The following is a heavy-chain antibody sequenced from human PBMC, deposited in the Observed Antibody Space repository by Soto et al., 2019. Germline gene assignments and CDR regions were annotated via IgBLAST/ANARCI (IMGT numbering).Heavy chain of an antibody. D-gene: IGHD3-22*01. CDR2: ISGSGGST. J-gene: IGHJ4*02. CDR1: GFTFSSYA. Sequence: TGGSLRLSCAASGFTFSSYAMSWVRQAPGKGLEWVSAISGSGGSTYYADSVKGRFTISRDNSKNTLYLQMNSLRAEDTAVYYCAKSIPTYYYDSSGYPEMYYFDYWGQGTLVTVSS. CDR3: AKSIPTYYYDSSGYPEMYYFDY. V-gene: IGHV3-23*01.